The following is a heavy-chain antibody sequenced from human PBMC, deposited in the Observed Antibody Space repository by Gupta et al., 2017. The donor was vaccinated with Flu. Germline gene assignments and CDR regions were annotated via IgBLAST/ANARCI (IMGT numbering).Heavy chain of an antibody. D-gene: IGHD5-12*01. Sequence: QVQLVQSGAEVKKPGASVKVSCKASGYTFTSYYMHWVRQAPGQGLEWKFQGRVTMTRDTSTSTVYMELSSLRSEDTAVYYCARDGLNPRDGYKFDYWGQGTLVTVSS. CDR3: ARDGLNPRDGYKFDY. J-gene: IGHJ4*02. CDR1: GYTFTSYY. V-gene: IGHV1-46*01.